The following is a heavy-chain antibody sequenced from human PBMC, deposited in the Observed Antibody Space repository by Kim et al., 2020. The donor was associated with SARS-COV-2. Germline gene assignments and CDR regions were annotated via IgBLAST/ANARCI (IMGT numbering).Heavy chain of an antibody. Sequence: SVKVSCKASGGTFSSYAISWVRQAPGQGLEWMGRIIPILGIANYAQKFQGRVTITADKSTSTAYMELSSLRSEDTAVYYFARENGDYYSPFDYWGQGTL. CDR3: ARENGDYYSPFDY. D-gene: IGHD2-21*02. CDR1: GGTFSSYA. V-gene: IGHV1-69*04. CDR2: IIPILGIA. J-gene: IGHJ4*02.